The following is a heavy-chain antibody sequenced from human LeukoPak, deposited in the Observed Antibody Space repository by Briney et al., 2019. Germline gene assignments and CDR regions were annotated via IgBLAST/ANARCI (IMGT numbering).Heavy chain of an antibody. CDR1: GDSISSYY. J-gene: IGHJ5*02. D-gene: IGHD1-1*01. Sequence: SETLSLTCTVSGDSISSYYWSWIRQPPGKGLEWIGYIYYSGSTNYNPSLKSRVTISVDTSRNQFSLKLSSVTAADTAVYYCARVEVGRRPNWFDPWGQGTLVTVSS. CDR2: IYYSGST. V-gene: IGHV4-59*01. CDR3: ARVEVGRRPNWFDP.